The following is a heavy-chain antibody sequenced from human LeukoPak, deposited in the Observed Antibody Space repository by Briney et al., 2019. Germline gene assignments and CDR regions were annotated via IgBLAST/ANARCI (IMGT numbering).Heavy chain of an antibody. J-gene: IGHJ4*02. CDR3: ARSPHYDSSCYYQNYFDY. V-gene: IGHV1-69*13. Sequence: GASVRLSCAASGGTFSSYAISWVRQAPGKGLEWMGGITAEIGTANYAQKFQGRLTITADESTSTASMELRSLRSEDTAVYYCARSPHYDSSCYYQNYFDYWGQGTLVTVSS. CDR2: ITAEIGTA. D-gene: IGHD3-22*01. CDR1: GGTFSSYA.